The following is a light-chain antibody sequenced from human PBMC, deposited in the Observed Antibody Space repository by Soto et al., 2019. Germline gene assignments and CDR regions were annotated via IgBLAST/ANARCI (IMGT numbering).Light chain of an antibody. J-gene: IGKJ1*01. CDR2: WAS. Sequence: DIVMTQSPDSLAVSLGERATINCKSSQSILYSSNNKNYLAWYQQKPGQPPKLLIYWASTRESGVPDRFSGSGSGTDFTLTISSLQAGDVAVYSCQQYYSSPPTFGQGTKVEIK. CDR3: QQYYSSPPT. CDR1: QSILYSSNNKNY. V-gene: IGKV4-1*01.